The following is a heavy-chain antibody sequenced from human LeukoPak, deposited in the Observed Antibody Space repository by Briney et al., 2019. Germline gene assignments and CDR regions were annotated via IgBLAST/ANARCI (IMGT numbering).Heavy chain of an antibody. Sequence: ASVKVSCKASGYTFTGYYMHWVRQAPGQGLEWMGRINPNSGGTNHAQKFQGRVTMTRDTSISTAYMELSRLRSDDTAVYYCARLPVDYYDSSGYVPPWGQGTLVTVSS. D-gene: IGHD3-22*01. CDR2: INPNSGGT. CDR1: GYTFTGYY. V-gene: IGHV1-2*06. CDR3: ARLPVDYYDSSGYVPP. J-gene: IGHJ5*02.